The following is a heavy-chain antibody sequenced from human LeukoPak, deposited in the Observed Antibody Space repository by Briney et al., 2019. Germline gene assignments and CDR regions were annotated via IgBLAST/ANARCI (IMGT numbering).Heavy chain of an antibody. CDR2: INPSGGST. CDR1: GYTFTSYY. CDR3: ATGYYYGSGSYYNVYYFDY. J-gene: IGHJ4*02. Sequence: ASVKVSCKASGYTFTSYYMHWVRQAPGQGLEWMGIINPSGGSTSYAQKFQGRVTMTEDTSTDTAYMELSSLRSEDTAVYYCATGYYYGSGSYYNVYYFDYWGQGTLVTVSS. D-gene: IGHD3-10*01. V-gene: IGHV1-46*01.